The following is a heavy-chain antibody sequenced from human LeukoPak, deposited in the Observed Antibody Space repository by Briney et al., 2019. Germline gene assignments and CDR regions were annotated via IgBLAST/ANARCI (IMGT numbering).Heavy chain of an antibody. CDR2: ISSGGST. J-gene: IGHJ5*02. D-gene: IGHD2-2*01. Sequence: PGRSLRLSCAASGFTFDDYAMHWVRQAPGKGLEWVSVISSGGSTYYSESVKDRFTISRDNSNNTPYLQMNSLRAADTAVYYCAKDMKYQLPRSGYDPWAQGTLVTVSS. V-gene: IGHV3-23*03. CDR3: AKDMKYQLPRSGYDP. CDR1: GFTFDDYA.